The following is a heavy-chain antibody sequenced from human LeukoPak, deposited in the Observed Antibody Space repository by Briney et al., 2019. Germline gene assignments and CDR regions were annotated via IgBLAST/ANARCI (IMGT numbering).Heavy chain of an antibody. CDR2: ISAYNGNT. CDR1: GYNFSGYY. V-gene: IGHV1-18*04. J-gene: IGHJ4*02. CDR3: AREVAATLIDY. Sequence: GASVKVSCKASGYNFSGYYMNWVRQAPGQGLEWMGWISAYNGNTNYAQKLQGRVTMTTDTSTSTAYMELRSLRSDDTAVYYCAREVAATLIDYWGQGTLVTVSS. D-gene: IGHD2-15*01.